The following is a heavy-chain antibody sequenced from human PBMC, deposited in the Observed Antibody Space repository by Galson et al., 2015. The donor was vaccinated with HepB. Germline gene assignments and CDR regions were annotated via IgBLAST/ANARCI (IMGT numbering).Heavy chain of an antibody. J-gene: IGHJ5*01. CDR1: GFAFDSHA. D-gene: IGHD3-16*01. Sequence: SLRLSCAASGFAFDSHAISWVRHAPGRGLEWTSGITGNGDSTFYADSVKGRFTVSRDNSNNMLYLQMNSLRAEDAGLYFCAKGYGLFDSWGQGILVTVSS. V-gene: IGHV3-23*01. CDR2: ITGNGDST. CDR3: AKGYGLFDS.